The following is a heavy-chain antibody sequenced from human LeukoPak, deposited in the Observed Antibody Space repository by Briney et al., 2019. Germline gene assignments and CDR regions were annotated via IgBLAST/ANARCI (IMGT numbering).Heavy chain of an antibody. Sequence: ASVKVSCKASGYTFIDSYIQWMRQAPGQGLEWMGWINPKTGATNYVQKLHGRVSLARDTSITTAYMELSSLRPDDTAIYYCAREDESYDILTGRSYNWLDPWGQGTLVSVSS. CDR2: INPKTGAT. D-gene: IGHD3-9*01. CDR1: GYTFIDSY. V-gene: IGHV1-2*02. CDR3: AREDESYDILTGRSYNWLDP. J-gene: IGHJ5*02.